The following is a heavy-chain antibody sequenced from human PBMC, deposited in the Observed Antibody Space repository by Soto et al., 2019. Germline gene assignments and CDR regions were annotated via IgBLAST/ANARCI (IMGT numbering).Heavy chain of an antibody. V-gene: IGHV4-59*01. CDR3: ARAHGSGYYYDTSGYYNNWFDP. D-gene: IGHD3-22*01. CDR1: GGSISSYY. CDR2: IYYSGST. J-gene: IGHJ5*02. Sequence: SYTLSLTCTVSGGSISSYYWSWIRQPPGKGLEWIGYIYYSGSTNYNPSLKSRVTISVDTSKNQFYLKLSSVTAADTAVYYCARAHGSGYYYDTSGYYNNWFDPWGQGTLVTVSS.